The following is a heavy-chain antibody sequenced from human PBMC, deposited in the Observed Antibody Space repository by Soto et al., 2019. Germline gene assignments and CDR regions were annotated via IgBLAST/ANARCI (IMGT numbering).Heavy chain of an antibody. J-gene: IGHJ5*02. CDR2: IYYSGST. D-gene: IGHD3-10*01. CDR3: ARAEIWFGEFNSQYWFDP. CDR1: GGSISSGGYY. Sequence: SETLSLTCTVSGGSISSGGYYWSWIRQHPGKGLEWIGHIYYSGSTYYNPSLKSRVTISVDTSKNQFSLKLSSVTAADTAVYYCARAEIWFGEFNSQYWFDPWGQGTLVTVSS. V-gene: IGHV4-31*03.